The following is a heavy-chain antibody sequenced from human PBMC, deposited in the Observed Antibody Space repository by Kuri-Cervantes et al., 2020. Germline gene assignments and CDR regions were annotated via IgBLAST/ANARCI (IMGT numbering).Heavy chain of an antibody. CDR3: ASPYYYDSSGYWNSLDY. V-gene: IGHV1-2*02. CDR1: GYTFTGYH. CDR2: INPNNGDT. J-gene: IGHJ4*02. D-gene: IGHD3-22*01. Sequence: ASVKVSCKASGYTFTGYHMHWVRQAPGQGLEWMGWINPNNGDTNYAQKFQGRVTMTRNTSISTAYMELSSLRSEDTAVYYCASPYYYDSSGYWNSLDYWDQGTLVTVSS.